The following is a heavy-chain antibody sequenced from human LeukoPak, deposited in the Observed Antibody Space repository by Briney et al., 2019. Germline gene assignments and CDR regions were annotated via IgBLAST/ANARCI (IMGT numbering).Heavy chain of an antibody. CDR3: ARDVRYYGSGSYYNRDAFDI. V-gene: IGHV3-21*01. CDR2: ISSSSSYI. D-gene: IGHD3-10*01. CDR1: GFTFSSYS. Sequence: GGSLRLSCVASGFTFSSYSMNWVRQAPGKGLEWVSSISSSSSYIYYADSVKGRFTISRDNAKNSLYLQMNSLRAEDTAVYYCARDVRYYGSGSYYNRDAFDIWGQGTMVTVSS. J-gene: IGHJ3*02.